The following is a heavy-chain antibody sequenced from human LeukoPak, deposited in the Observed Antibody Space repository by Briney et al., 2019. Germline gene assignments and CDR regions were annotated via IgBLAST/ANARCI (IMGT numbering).Heavy chain of an antibody. V-gene: IGHV1-2*04. CDR1: GYTFTGYY. J-gene: IGHJ4*02. D-gene: IGHD5-12*01. CDR3: ARDLGYSGYED. CDR2: INPNSGGT. Sequence: ASVKDSCKASGYTFTGYYMHWVRQAPGQGLEWVGWINPNSGGTNYAQKFQGWVTMTRDTSISTAYMELSRLRSDDTAVYYCARDLGYSGYEDWGQGTLVTVSS.